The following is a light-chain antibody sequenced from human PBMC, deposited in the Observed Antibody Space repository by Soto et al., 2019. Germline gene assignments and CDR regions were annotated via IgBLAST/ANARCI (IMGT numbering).Light chain of an antibody. J-gene: IGLJ1*01. Sequence: QSALTQPTTMSGSPGQSITISCTGTSSDVGAFYYVSWYQQHPGKAPKLMISEVSSRPSGVSYRFSGSKSGNTASLTISGLQAEDEADYYCSSYTTTSTAVFGTGTKVTVL. V-gene: IGLV2-14*01. CDR2: EVS. CDR1: SSDVGAFYY. CDR3: SSYTTTSTAV.